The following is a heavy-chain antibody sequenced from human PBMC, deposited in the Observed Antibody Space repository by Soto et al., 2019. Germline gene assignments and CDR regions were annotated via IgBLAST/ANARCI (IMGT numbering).Heavy chain of an antibody. CDR3: AKDSRAGGSSALYFDF. CDR1: GFKFSNYA. CDR2: ISASGGGT. V-gene: IGHV3-23*01. J-gene: IGHJ5*01. D-gene: IGHD3-16*02. Sequence: PGGSLRLSCAASGFKFSNYAMSWVRQAPGKGLDWVSLISASGGGTYYADSVKGRFTISRDNSHNTLYLQVHSLTAEDTAVYYCAKDSRAGGSSALYFDFWGQGAQVTVSS.